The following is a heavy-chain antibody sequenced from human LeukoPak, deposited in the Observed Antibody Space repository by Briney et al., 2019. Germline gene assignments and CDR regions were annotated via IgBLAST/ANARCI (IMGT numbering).Heavy chain of an antibody. CDR1: GYTFTGYY. V-gene: IGHV1-2*02. J-gene: IGHJ4*02. D-gene: IGHD6-19*01. CDR3: ARDPKPPGYSSRWYGSGFDY. Sequence: ASVKVSCKASGYTFTGYYMHWVRQAPGQGLEWMGWINPNSGGTNYAQKFQGRVTMTRDTSISTAYMELSRLRSDDTAVYYCARDPKPPGYSSRWYGSGFDYWSQGTLVTVSA. CDR2: INPNSGGT.